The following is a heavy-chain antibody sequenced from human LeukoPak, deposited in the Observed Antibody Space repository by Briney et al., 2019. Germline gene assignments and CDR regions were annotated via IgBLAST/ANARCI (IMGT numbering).Heavy chain of an antibody. CDR1: GYTFTIYD. V-gene: IGHV1-8*03. D-gene: IGHD3-10*01. J-gene: IGHJ6*03. CDR3: ARGVSGSSRYYYYYYMDV. Sequence: ASVKVSCKASGYTFTIYDINWVRQATGQGLEWMGWMNPNSGNIGYAQEFQGRVTITRNTSISTAHMELSSLRSEDTAVYYCARGVSGSSRYYYYYYMDVWGKGTTVTVSS. CDR2: MNPNSGNI.